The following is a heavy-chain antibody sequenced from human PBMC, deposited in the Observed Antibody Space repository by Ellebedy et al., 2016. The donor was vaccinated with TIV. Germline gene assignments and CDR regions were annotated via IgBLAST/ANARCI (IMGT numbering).Heavy chain of an antibody. CDR1: GFTFSNAW. D-gene: IGHD3-22*01. CDR3: TTDYDSSGSNDY. J-gene: IGHJ4*02. Sequence: GGSLRLXCAASGFTFSNAWMSWVRQAPGKGLEWVGRIKSKTDGGTTDYAAPVKGRFTISRDDSKNTLYLQMNSLKTEDTAVYYCTTDYDSSGSNDYWGQGTLVTVSS. V-gene: IGHV3-15*01. CDR2: IKSKTDGGTT.